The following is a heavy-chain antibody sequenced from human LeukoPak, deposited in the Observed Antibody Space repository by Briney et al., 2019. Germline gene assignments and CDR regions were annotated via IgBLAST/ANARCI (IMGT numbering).Heavy chain of an antibody. V-gene: IGHV4-34*01. CDR3: ARDNFWSGTDAFDI. CDR2: INHSGST. J-gene: IGHJ3*02. CDR1: GGSFSGYY. D-gene: IGHD3-3*01. Sequence: SETLSLTCAVYGGSFSGYYWSWIRQPPGKGLEWIGEINHSGSTNYNPSLKSRVTISEDTSKNQFSLKLSSVTAADTAVYYCARDNFWSGTDAFDIWGQGTMVTVSS.